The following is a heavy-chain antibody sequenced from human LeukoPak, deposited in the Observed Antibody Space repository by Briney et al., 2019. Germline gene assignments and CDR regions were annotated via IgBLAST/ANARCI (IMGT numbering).Heavy chain of an antibody. CDR2: INPSGGST. Sequence: ASVKVSCKASGYTFTSYYMHWVRQAPGQGLEWMGIINPSGGSTSYAQKFQGRVTMTRDTSTSTVYMGLSSLRSEDTAVYYCAREIYDSSGYYYYYYGMDVWGQGTTVTVSS. V-gene: IGHV1-46*01. D-gene: IGHD3-22*01. CDR3: AREIYDSSGYYYYYYGMDV. J-gene: IGHJ6*02. CDR1: GYTFTSYY.